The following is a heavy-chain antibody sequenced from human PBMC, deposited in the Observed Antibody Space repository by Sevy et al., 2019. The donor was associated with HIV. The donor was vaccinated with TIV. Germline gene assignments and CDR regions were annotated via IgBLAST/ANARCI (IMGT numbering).Heavy chain of an antibody. J-gene: IGHJ6*02. Sequence: GGSLRLSCAASGFSFSSYAIHWVRQAPGKGLEWVAVIPFDGRNQYFADSVKGRFSMSRDNVNNRLYLQMNSLRPDDTAVSYCARLIVRGGRALDVWGQGTTVTVSS. CDR2: IPFDGRNQ. D-gene: IGHD3-10*01. V-gene: IGHV3-30*04. CDR3: ARLIVRGGRALDV. CDR1: GFSFSSYA.